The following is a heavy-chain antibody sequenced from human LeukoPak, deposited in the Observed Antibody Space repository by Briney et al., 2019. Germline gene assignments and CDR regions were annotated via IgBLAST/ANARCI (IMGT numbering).Heavy chain of an antibody. J-gene: IGHJ5*02. CDR2: INARGDT. CDR1: GWSFIDYY. CDR3: ARGQVPAARGYNWFDP. Sequence: SETLSLTCVVYGWSFIDYYWNWIRQPPGKGLEWIGEINARGDTNYIPSLKSRGTISVDPSKKQFSLRLTSIIAADTALYYCARGQVPAARGYNWFDPWGQGTLVTVSS. V-gene: IGHV4-34*01. D-gene: IGHD2-2*01.